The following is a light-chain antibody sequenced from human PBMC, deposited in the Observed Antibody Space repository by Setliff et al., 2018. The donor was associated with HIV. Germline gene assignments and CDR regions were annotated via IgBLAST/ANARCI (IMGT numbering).Light chain of an antibody. J-gene: IGLJ1*01. CDR1: RSNIGSNN. CDR3: VAWDDRLNCPA. V-gene: IGLV1-44*01. CDR2: SYD. Sequence: QSVLTQPPPASGTPGQRVTISCSGSRSNIGSNNVNWFQQLPGTAPKLLIYSYDQRPSGVPDRFSGSRSGTSASLAISGLQSEDEADYYCVAWDDRLNCPAFGTGTKVTVL.